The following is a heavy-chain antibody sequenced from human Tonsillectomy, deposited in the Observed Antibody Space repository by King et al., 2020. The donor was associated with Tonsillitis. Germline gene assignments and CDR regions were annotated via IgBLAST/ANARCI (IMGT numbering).Heavy chain of an antibody. D-gene: IGHD2-15*01. CDR1: GYTFTSYG. J-gene: IGHJ4*02. CDR2: ISSFNGNT. CDR3: ARDGGYCSGGSCYSYDYFDY. V-gene: IGHV1-18*01. Sequence: QLVQSGAEVKKPGASVKVSCKTSGYTFTSYGINWVRQAPGQGLEWMGWISSFNGNTNYAQKLQGRVTMTTDTSASTAYMELRSLRSDDTAVYYCARDGGYCSGGSCYSYDYFDYWGQGTLVTVSS.